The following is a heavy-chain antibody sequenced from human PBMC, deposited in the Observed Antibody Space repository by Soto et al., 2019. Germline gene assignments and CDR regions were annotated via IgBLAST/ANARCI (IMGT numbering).Heavy chain of an antibody. CDR3: ARDGSSTGTVIHYYYYGMDV. Sequence: VKVSCKASGGTFSSYAISWVRQAPGQGLEWMGGIIPIFGTANYAQKFQGRVTITADESTSTSYMELSSLRSEETAVYYCARDGSSTGTVIHYYYYGMDVWGQGTTVTVSS. J-gene: IGHJ6*02. CDR1: GGTFSSYA. V-gene: IGHV1-69*01. D-gene: IGHD1-1*01. CDR2: IIPIFGTA.